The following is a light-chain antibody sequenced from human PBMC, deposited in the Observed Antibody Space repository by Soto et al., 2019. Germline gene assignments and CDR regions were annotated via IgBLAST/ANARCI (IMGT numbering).Light chain of an antibody. CDR1: SSDVGGYKY. CDR3: CSYAGSSTYV. Sequence: SVLTQPPSASGSPGQSVTISCTGTSSDVGGYKYVSWYQQHPGKAPKLMIFEVHKRPSGVSNRFSGSKSANTASLTISGLQAEDEADYYCCSYAGSSTYVFGTGTKGTVL. J-gene: IGLJ1*01. V-gene: IGLV2-23*02. CDR2: EVH.